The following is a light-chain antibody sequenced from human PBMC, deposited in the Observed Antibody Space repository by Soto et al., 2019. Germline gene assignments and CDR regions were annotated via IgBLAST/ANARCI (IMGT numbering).Light chain of an antibody. CDR3: SSYTSGSTLPWV. J-gene: IGLJ1*01. CDR2: DVS. Sequence: QSVLTQPRSVSGSPGQSVTISCTGTSSDVGGYNYVSWYQQHPGKAPKLMIYDVSKRPSGVPDRFSGSKSGNTASLTIFGLQLEDEAVYYCSSYTSGSTLPWVFGTGTKVTVL. V-gene: IGLV2-11*01. CDR1: SSDVGGYNY.